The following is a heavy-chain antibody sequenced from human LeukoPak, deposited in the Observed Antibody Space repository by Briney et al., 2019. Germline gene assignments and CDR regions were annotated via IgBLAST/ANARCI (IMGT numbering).Heavy chain of an antibody. D-gene: IGHD1-1*01. Sequence: GGSLRTSCAASGFTFSSSAMTWVRQAPGKGLEWVSTITASGGSTYYADSVKGRFTISRDNSKNTLYLQMNSLRAEDTAVYYCASRQRGGFDTWGQGTMVPVSS. CDR2: ITASGGST. CDR3: ASRQRGGFDT. V-gene: IGHV3-23*01. J-gene: IGHJ3*02. CDR1: GFTFSSSA.